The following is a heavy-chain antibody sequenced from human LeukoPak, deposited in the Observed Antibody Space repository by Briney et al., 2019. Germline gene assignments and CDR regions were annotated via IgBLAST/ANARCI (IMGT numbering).Heavy chain of an antibody. D-gene: IGHD5-12*01. V-gene: IGHV4-59*08. Sequence: SETLSLTCTVSGGSISSYYWSWIRQPPGKGLEWIGYIFYSGSTDYNPSLKSRVTISVDTSKNQFSLKLSSVTAADTAMYYCARHAGGYTYFDYWGQGTLVTVSS. CDR2: IFYSGST. J-gene: IGHJ4*02. CDR3: ARHAGGYTYFDY. CDR1: GGSISSYY.